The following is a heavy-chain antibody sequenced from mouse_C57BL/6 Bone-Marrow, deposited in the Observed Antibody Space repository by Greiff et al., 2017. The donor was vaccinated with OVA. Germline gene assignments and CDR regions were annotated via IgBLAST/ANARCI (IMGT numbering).Heavy chain of an antibody. V-gene: IGHV7-1*01. Sequence: EVKVVESGGGLVQSGRSLRLSCATSGFTFSDFYMEWVRQAPGKGLEWIAASRNKANDYTTEYSASVKGRFIVSRDTSQSILYLQMNALRAEDTAIYYCARANYYGSSLSYWYFDVWGTGTTVTVSS. CDR1: GFTFSDFY. CDR3: ARANYYGSSLSYWYFDV. J-gene: IGHJ1*03. CDR2: SRNKANDYTT. D-gene: IGHD1-1*01.